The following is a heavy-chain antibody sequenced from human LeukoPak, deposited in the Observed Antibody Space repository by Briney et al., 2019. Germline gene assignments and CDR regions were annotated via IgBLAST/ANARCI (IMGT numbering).Heavy chain of an antibody. V-gene: IGHV1-18*01. D-gene: IGHD1-26*01. CDR2: ISAYNGRT. Sequence: ASVKVSCKASGYTFTGYGFSWVRQAPGQGLEWMGWISAYNGRTNYAQKFQVRFTMTTDTSTSTAYMELRSLRSDDTAVYYCARDSGNGSWSVYWGQGTLVTVSS. CDR3: ARDSGNGSWSVY. J-gene: IGHJ4*02. CDR1: GYTFTGYG.